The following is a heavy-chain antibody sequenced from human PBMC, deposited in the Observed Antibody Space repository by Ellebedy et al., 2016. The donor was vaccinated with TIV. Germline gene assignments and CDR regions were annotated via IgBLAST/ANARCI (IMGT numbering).Heavy chain of an antibody. CDR2: IHYSGNT. CDR3: ASGVGVAAFAS. D-gene: IGHD6-19*01. V-gene: IGHV4-31*03. CDR1: GASINSGGYF. Sequence: SETLSLTCSVSGASINSGGYFWTWIRQHPGKGLEWVGYIHYSGNTYYNPSLKRRVTISRDTSKNHFSLKLNSVVAADTAVYYCASGVGVAAFASWGQGTLVTVSS. J-gene: IGHJ4*02.